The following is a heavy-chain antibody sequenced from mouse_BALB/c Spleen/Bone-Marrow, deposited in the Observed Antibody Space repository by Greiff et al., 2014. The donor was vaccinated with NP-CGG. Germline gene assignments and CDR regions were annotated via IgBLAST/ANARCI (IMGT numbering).Heavy chain of an antibody. V-gene: IGHV5-17*02. Sequence: VQLKESGGGLVQPGGSRKLSCAASGFTFSSFGMHWVRQAPEKGLEWVAYISSGSSTIYYADTMKGRFTISRDNPKNTLFLQMTSIRSEDTAMYYCTRSGTLGAMDYWGQGTSVTVSS. CDR3: TRSGTLGAMDY. D-gene: IGHD3-3*01. J-gene: IGHJ4*01. CDR2: ISSGSSTI. CDR1: GFTFSSFG.